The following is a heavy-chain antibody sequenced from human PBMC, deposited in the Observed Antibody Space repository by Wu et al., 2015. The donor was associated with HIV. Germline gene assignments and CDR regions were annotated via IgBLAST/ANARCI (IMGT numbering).Heavy chain of an antibody. D-gene: IGHD6-19*01. CDR3: ARHSGGWHSGADYIQH. J-gene: IGHJ1*01. CDR1: GTSVSSDYY. Sequence: QVQLQESGPGLVKPSETLSLTCVVSGTSVSSDYYWGWIRQTPGKGLEWIGTLYHTGSTYYNPSLKSRVTISVDTSQNHFSLKLNSVTAADTAVYYCARHSGGWHSGADYIQHWGQGTLVTVSS. V-gene: IGHV4-38-2*01. CDR2: LYHTGST.